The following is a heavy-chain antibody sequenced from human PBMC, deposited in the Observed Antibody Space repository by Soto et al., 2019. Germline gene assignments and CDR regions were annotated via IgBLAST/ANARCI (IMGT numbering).Heavy chain of an antibody. D-gene: IGHD6-19*01. V-gene: IGHV4-39*01. Sequence: QLQLQESGPGLVKPSETLSLTCTVSGGSISSSSYYWGWIRQPPGKGLEWIGSIYYSGSTYYNPSLKSRVTISVDTSKNQFSLKLSSVTAADTAVYYCSLIAVAGDIDYWGQGTLVTVSS. CDR1: GGSISSSSYY. CDR2: IYYSGST. CDR3: SLIAVAGDIDY. J-gene: IGHJ4*02.